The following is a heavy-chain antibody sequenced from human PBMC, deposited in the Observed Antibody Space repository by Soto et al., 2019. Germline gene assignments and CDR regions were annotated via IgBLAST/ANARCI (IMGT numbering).Heavy chain of an antibody. CDR1: GFSLSGTGMR. V-gene: IGHV2-70*04. Sequence: GSGPTLVNPTQTLTLTCPVSGFSLSGTGMRVTGIRQPPGKALEWLARIDWEDTKLYSTSLKTRLSISKDTSKNQVVLTMTNMDPADTATYYCARAFYGMDVWGPGTTVTVSS. CDR2: IDWEDTK. J-gene: IGHJ6*02. CDR3: ARAFYGMDV.